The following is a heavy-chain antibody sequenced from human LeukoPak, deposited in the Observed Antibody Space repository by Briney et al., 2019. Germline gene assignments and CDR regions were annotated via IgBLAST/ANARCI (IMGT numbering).Heavy chain of an antibody. V-gene: IGHV4-59*01. CDR2: IYSTGTS. D-gene: IGHD3-3*01. CDR3: ARFWSGFDY. CDR1: GDLLSDYK. J-gene: IGHJ4*02. Sequence: SETLSLTCFVSGDLLSDYKWTWVRQSPGEGLEWIGYIYSTGTSNYNPSSRSRVTISIDTSRKQLSLKLTSVTAADTAFYYCARFWSGFDYWGRGTLVTVSP.